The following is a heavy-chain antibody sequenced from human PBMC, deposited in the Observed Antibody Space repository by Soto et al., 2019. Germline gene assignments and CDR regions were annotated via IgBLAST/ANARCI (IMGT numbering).Heavy chain of an antibody. Sequence: GGSLRLSCAASGFTFDDYAMHWVRQAPGKGLEWVSGISWNSGSIGYADSVKGRFTISRDNAKSSLYLQMNSLRAEDTALYYCAKASTVTTAPHWYFDLWGRGTLVTVSS. CDR3: AKASTVTTAPHWYFDL. CDR1: GFTFDDYA. J-gene: IGHJ2*01. V-gene: IGHV3-9*01. D-gene: IGHD4-17*01. CDR2: ISWNSGSI.